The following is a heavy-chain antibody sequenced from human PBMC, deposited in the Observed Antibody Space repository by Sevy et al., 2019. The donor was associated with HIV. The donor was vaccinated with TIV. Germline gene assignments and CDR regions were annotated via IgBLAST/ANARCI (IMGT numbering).Heavy chain of an antibody. D-gene: IGHD6-13*01. J-gene: IGHJ1*01. CDR1: RFSFNGYG. V-gene: IGHV3-23*01. CDR3: AKDRITAARFQH. Sequence: GGSLRLSCAASRFSFNGYGMHWVRQAPGKGLEWVSAISGRGGSTYYADSVKGRFTISRDNFRNTLYLQMNSLRAEETAVYYCAKDRITAARFQHWGQGTLVTVSS. CDR2: ISGRGGST.